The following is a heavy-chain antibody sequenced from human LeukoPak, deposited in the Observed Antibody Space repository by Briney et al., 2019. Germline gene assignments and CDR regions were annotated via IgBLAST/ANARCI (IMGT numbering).Heavy chain of an antibody. V-gene: IGHV3-66*01. CDR2: IYSGGST. CDR3: AREGGSYSRAFDI. J-gene: IGHJ3*02. D-gene: IGHD1-26*01. Sequence: GGSRGLSVAAPGLTVVSNNMGWVGKVPGKGLEWVSVIYSGGSTYYADSVKGRFTISRDNSKNTLYLQMNSLRAEDTAVYYCAREGGSYSRAFDIWGQGTMVTVSS. CDR1: GLTVVSNN.